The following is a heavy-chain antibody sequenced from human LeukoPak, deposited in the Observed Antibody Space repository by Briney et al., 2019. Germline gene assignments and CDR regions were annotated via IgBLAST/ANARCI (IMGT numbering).Heavy chain of an antibody. CDR1: GFTFSSYA. D-gene: IGHD3-16*01. CDR3: ATEAADTWGNVSDY. Sequence: PGGSLRLSCAASGFTFSSYAMSWVRQAPEKGLEWVSTISGSGGGTYYADSVKGRFTISRDDSKNTLYLQMNSLRAEDTAVYYCATEAADTWGNVSDYWGQGTLVTVSS. CDR2: ISGSGGGT. V-gene: IGHV3-23*01. J-gene: IGHJ4*02.